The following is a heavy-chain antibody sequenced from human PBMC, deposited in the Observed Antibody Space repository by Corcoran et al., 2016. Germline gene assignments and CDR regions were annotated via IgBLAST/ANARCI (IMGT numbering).Heavy chain of an antibody. Sequence: QVQLVQSGAEVKKPGSSVKVSCTASGGTFSSYAISWVRPAPGQGLEWMGGIIPIFGTANYAQKFQGRVTITADESTSTAYMELSSLRSEDTAVYYCASRSFGAAAGHYYYGMDVWGQGTTVTVSS. CDR2: IIPIFGTA. CDR1: GGTFSSYA. D-gene: IGHD6-13*01. J-gene: IGHJ6*02. V-gene: IGHV1-69*01. CDR3: ASRSFGAAAGHYYYGMDV.